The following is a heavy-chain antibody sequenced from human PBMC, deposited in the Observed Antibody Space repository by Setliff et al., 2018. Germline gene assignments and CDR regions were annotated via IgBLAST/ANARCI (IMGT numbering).Heavy chain of an antibody. CDR1: GGSFRGFY. V-gene: IGHV4-34*01. J-gene: IGHJ4*02. CDR2: INHSGSS. Sequence: SETLSLTCAVYGGSFRGFYWTWIRQPPGKGLEWIGEINHSGSSVYNPSLESRVSISVDTSKNQISLNLNSITVADTAVYYCARQIRPGIALTGGLDYWGQGALVTVSS. D-gene: IGHD2-8*02. CDR3: ARQIRPGIALTGGLDY.